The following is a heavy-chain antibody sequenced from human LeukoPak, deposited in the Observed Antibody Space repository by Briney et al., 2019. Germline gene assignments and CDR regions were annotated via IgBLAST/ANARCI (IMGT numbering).Heavy chain of an antibody. D-gene: IGHD3-9*01. CDR2: IYYSGST. V-gene: IGHV4-30-4*01. Sequence: SETLSLTCTVSGVSISCGDYLWRWLRQPPGRGLEWIGYIYYSGSTHYTPSLKSSVAISVDTSKNQFSLKLSSVTAADTAVYYCARFRAYYDILTGYPYYWYFDLGGRGTLVTVSS. CDR3: ARFRAYYDILTGYPYYWYFDL. J-gene: IGHJ2*01. CDR1: GVSISCGDYL.